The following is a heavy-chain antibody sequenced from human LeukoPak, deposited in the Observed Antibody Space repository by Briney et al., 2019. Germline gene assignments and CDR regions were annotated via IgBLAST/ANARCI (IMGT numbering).Heavy chain of an antibody. Sequence: PGGSLRLSCAASGFTFSSYAMSWVRQAPGKGLEWVSAISGSGGSTYYADSVKGRFTISRDNSKNTLYLQMNSLRAEDTAVYYCAKGQQLVRRLPYFQHWGQGTLVTVSS. J-gene: IGHJ1*01. CDR2: ISGSGGST. D-gene: IGHD6-13*01. CDR3: AKGQQLVRRLPYFQH. CDR1: GFTFSSYA. V-gene: IGHV3-23*01.